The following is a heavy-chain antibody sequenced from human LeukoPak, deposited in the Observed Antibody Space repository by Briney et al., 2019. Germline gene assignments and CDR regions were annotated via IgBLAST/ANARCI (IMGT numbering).Heavy chain of an antibody. CDR2: IKQDGSEE. D-gene: IGHD4-23*01. J-gene: IGHJ4*02. CDR3: ARVPGVTRYFDS. V-gene: IGHV3-7*01. Sequence: GGSLRLSCAASGFTFTGCWMSWVRQTPGRGLEWVSSIKQDGSEEFYADSVKGRFTISRDNAKNSLYLQVNSLRAEDTAVYYCARVPGVTRYFDSWGQGILVSVSS. CDR1: GFTFTGCW.